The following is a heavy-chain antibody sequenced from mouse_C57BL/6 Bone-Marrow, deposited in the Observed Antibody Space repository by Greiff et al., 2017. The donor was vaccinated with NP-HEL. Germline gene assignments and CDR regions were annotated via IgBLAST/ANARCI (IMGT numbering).Heavy chain of an antibody. CDR2: IDPENGDT. J-gene: IGHJ1*03. Sequence: VQLQQPGAELVRPGASVKLSCTASGFDIKDDYMHWVKQRPEQGLEWIGWIDPENGDTDYASKFQGKATITADTSSNTAYLQLSSLTSEDTAVYYCTLFITTVGGTGTTVTVSS. CDR1: GFDIKDDY. CDR3: TLFITTV. D-gene: IGHD1-1*01. V-gene: IGHV14-4*01.